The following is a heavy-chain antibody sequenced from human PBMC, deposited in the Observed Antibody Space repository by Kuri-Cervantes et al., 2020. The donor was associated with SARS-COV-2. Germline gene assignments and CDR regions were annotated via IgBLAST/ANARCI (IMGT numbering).Heavy chain of an antibody. Sequence: SVKVSCKASGGTFSSYAISWVRQAPGQGLEWMGGIIPIFGTANYAQKFQGRVTITADESTSTAYMELSSLRSEDTAVYYCAGDDDDIGQLRDKYYYYGMDVWGQGTTVTVSS. J-gene: IGHJ6*02. CDR2: IIPIFGTA. CDR3: AGDDDDIGQLRDKYYYYGMDV. V-gene: IGHV1-69*13. CDR1: GGTFSSYA. D-gene: IGHD1-1*01.